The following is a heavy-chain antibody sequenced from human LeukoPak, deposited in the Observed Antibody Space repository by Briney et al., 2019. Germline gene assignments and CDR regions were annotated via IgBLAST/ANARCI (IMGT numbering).Heavy chain of an antibody. CDR3: TTGVGSYFGRYYFDY. CDR1: GFTFSNAW. J-gene: IGHJ4*02. V-gene: IGHV3-15*01. D-gene: IGHD1-26*01. Sequence: GGSLRLSCAASGFTFSNAWMSWVRQAPGKGLEWVGRIKSKTDGGTTDYAAPVKGRFTISRDDSKNTLYLQMNSLKTEDTAVYYCTTGVGSYFGRYYFDYWGQGTLVTVSS. CDR2: IKSKTDGGTT.